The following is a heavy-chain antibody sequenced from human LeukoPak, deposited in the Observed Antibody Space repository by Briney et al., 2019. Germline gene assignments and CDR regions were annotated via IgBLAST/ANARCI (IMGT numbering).Heavy chain of an antibody. J-gene: IGHJ4*02. CDR3: AKGTKNTIFGVAVDY. D-gene: IGHD3-3*01. Sequence: GGSLRLSCAASGFTFSSYAMHWVRQAPGKGLEWVSTISSSGGSTNYADSVKGRFTISRDNSKNTVYLQMNSLRAEDTAVYYCAKGTKNTIFGVAVDYWGQGTLVTVSS. CDR1: GFTFSSYA. CDR2: ISSSGGST. V-gene: IGHV3-23*01.